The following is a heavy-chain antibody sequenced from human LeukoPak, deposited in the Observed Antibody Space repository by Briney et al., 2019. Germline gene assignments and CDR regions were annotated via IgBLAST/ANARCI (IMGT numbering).Heavy chain of an antibody. V-gene: IGHV3-48*03. Sequence: GGSLRLSCAASGFTFSSYEMNWVRQAPGKGLEWVSYISSSGSTIYYADSVKGRFTISRDNAKNSLYLQMNSLRAEDTAVYYCASATYYYGSGSGYWGQGTLVTVSS. J-gene: IGHJ4*02. CDR1: GFTFSSYE. CDR2: ISSSGSTI. CDR3: ASATYYYGSGSGY. D-gene: IGHD3-10*01.